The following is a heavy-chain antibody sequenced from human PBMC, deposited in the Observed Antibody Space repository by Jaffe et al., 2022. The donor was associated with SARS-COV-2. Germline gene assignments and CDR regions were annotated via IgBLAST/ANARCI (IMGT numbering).Heavy chain of an antibody. J-gene: IGHJ4*02. CDR2: LNSGGGSL. V-gene: IGHV3-74*03. CDR1: GFTLSDYW. Sequence: EVQLVESGGGLVQPGGSLRLSCVASGFTLSDYWMYWVRQAPGEGPMWVARLNSGGGSLTYADSVKGRFTISRDNAKNTLYLQMNSLRAEDTAVYYCARIGSNSAWSPDYWGQGTLVTVSP. D-gene: IGHD6-19*01. CDR3: ARIGSNSAWSPDY.